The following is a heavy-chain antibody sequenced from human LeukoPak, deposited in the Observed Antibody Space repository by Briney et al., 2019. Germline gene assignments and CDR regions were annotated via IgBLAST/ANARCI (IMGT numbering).Heavy chain of an antibody. J-gene: IGHJ4*02. CDR2: ISAYNGNT. CDR1: GYTFTSYG. V-gene: IGHV1-18*01. Sequence: ASVKVSCKASGYTFTSYGISWVRQAPGQGLEWMGWISAYNGNTNYAQKLQGRVTMTTDTSTSTAYMELRSLRSDDTAVYYCARDLFDSGSYPTLFDYWGQGTLVTVSS. CDR3: ARDLFDSGSYPTLFDY. D-gene: IGHD1-26*01.